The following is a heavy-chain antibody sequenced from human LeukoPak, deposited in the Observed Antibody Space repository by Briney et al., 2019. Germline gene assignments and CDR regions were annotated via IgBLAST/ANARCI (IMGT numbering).Heavy chain of an antibody. CDR2: ISWDVGTT. D-gene: IGHD4-23*01. CDR3: ERGGYGGVFDY. CDR1: GVDFDDYI. J-gene: IGHJ4*01. V-gene: IGHV3-43D*04. Sequence: GGSLRLSCAASGVDFDDYIMHCVRHGPGEGLGWVSLISWDVGTTNYSHPVKVRFTISRDNSKNSLYFLINELTAEGTAFYYCERGGYGGVFDYWGQGTLVTVSS.